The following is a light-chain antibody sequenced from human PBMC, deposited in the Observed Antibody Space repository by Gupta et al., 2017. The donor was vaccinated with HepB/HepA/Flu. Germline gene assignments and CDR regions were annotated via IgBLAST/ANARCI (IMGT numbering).Light chain of an antibody. V-gene: IGKV3-15*01. CDR1: QSVSSN. CDR3: QQDNNWPPWT. Sequence: EIVMTQSPATLSVSPGERATLSCRASQSVSSNLAWYQQKPGQAPRLLIYGASTRDTGISARFSGSGSGTDFTLTISSRQLEDFAVYYFQQDNNWPPWTFGQGTKVEIK. J-gene: IGKJ1*01. CDR2: GAS.